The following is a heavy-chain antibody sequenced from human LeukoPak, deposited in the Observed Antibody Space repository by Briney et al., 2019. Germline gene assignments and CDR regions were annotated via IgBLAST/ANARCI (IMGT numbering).Heavy chain of an antibody. CDR1: GFTFTNYA. D-gene: IGHD7-27*01. CDR3: AKSIFWGSPMTPNDY. V-gene: IGHV3-23*01. J-gene: IGHJ4*02. CDR2: ISGNGGST. Sequence: PGGSLRLSCAASGFTFTNYAMSWVRQAPGKGLKWVSAISGNGGSTHYADSVRGRFTISRDNSKSTLYLQMNSLRVEDTALYYCAKSIFWGSPMTPNDYWGQGTLVTVSS.